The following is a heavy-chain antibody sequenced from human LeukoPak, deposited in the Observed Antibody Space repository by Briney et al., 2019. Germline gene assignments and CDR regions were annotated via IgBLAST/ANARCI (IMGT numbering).Heavy chain of an antibody. D-gene: IGHD5-18*01. V-gene: IGHV3-21*01. CDR2: ISSSSSYI. J-gene: IGHJ3*02. Sequence: GGSLRLSCAASGFTFSSYSMNWVRQAPGKGPEWVSSISSSSSYIYYADSVKGRFTISRDNAKNSLYLQMNSLRAEDTAVYYCARNSGYSYGLLAFDIWGQGTMVTVSS. CDR1: GFTFSSYS. CDR3: ARNSGYSYGLLAFDI.